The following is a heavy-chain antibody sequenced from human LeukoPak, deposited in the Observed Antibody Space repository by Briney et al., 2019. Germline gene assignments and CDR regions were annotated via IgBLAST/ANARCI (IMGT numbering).Heavy chain of an antibody. CDR1: GGSISSYY. CDR3: ARGYSYGYYYYGMDV. J-gene: IGHJ6*02. V-gene: IGHV4-59*01. CDR2: IYYSGST. D-gene: IGHD5-18*01. Sequence: SETLSLTCTVSGGSISSYYWSWIRQPPGKGLEWIGYIYYSGSTNYNPSLKSRVTISVDTSKNQFSQKLSSVTAADTAVYYCARGYSYGYYYYGMDVWGQGTTVTVSS.